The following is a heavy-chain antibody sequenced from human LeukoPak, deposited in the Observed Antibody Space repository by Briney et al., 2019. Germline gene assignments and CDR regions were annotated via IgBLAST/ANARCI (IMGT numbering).Heavy chain of an antibody. V-gene: IGHV4-34*01. D-gene: IGHD6-19*01. J-gene: IGHJ5*02. CDR1: GGSFSGYY. CDR3: ARAPQWLVRSWFDP. CDR2: INPSGST. Sequence: SHTLSLTYAVHGGSFSGYYWSWIRQSPGKGLEWIGEINPSGSTNYNASLKSRGTISVDTSKNQFSLKLSSVTAADRAVYYCARAPQWLVRSWFDPWGQGTLVTVSS.